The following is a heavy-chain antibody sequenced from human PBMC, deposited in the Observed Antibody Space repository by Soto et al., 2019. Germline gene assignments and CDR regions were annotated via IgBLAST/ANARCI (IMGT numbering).Heavy chain of an antibody. J-gene: IGHJ4*02. V-gene: IGHV4-34*01. D-gene: IGHD3-3*01. Sequence: SETLSLTCAVYGGSFSGYYWSWIRQPPGKGLGWIGEINHSGSTNYNPSLKSRVTISVDTSKNQFSLKLSSVTAADTAVYYCARRSYYDFWSGYYHPNGFDYWGQGTLVTVSS. CDR1: GGSFSGYY. CDR2: INHSGST. CDR3: ARRSYYDFWSGYYHPNGFDY.